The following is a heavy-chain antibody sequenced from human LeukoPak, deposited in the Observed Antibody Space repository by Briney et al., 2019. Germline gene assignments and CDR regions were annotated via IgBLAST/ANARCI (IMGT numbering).Heavy chain of an antibody. V-gene: IGHV3-48*01. D-gene: IGHD5-24*01. Sequence: PGGSLRLSCAASGFTFSSSSMNWVRQAPGKGLEWVSYISSSSSTMYYADSVKGPFTISRDNAKNSPYLQMNSLRAEDTAVYYCARDRGRDGYNFDYWGQGTLVTVSS. J-gene: IGHJ4*02. CDR1: GFTFSSSS. CDR3: ARDRGRDGYNFDY. CDR2: ISSSSSTM.